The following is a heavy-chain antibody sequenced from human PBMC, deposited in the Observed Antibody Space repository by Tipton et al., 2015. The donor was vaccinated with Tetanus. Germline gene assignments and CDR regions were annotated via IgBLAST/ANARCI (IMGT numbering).Heavy chain of an antibody. Sequence: SLRLSCAASGFTFSSYGMHWVRQAPGKGLEWVAVIWYDGSNKYYADSVKGRFTISRDNSKNTLYLQMNSLRAEDTAVYYCAREARTIFGVVTPYYYGMDVWGQGTTVTVSS. D-gene: IGHD3-3*01. CDR3: AREARTIFGVVTPYYYGMDV. CDR1: GFTFSSYG. V-gene: IGHV3-33*01. J-gene: IGHJ6*02. CDR2: IWYDGSNK.